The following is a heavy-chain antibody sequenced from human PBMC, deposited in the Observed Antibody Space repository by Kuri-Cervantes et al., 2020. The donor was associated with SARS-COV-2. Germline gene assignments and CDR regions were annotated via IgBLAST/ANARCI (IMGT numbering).Heavy chain of an antibody. J-gene: IGHJ5*02. CDR1: GGTFSSYA. V-gene: IGHV1-69*10. CDR3: ARHGFIDSGHNWFDP. CDR2: IIPILGIA. Sequence: SVKVSCKASGGTFSSYAISWVRQAPGQGLEWMGGIIPILGIANYAQKFQGRVTITADKSTSTAYMELSSLRSEDTAVYYCARHGFIDSGHNWFDPWGQGTLVTVSS. D-gene: IGHD6-19*01.